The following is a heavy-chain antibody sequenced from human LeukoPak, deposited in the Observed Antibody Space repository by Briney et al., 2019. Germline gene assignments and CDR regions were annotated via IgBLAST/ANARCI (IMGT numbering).Heavy chain of an antibody. CDR1: GFSLTTSGVG. Sequence: GPTLVNPTQTLTLTCTFSGFSLTTSGVGVGWIRQPPGKALEWLALISWDDDKRYSPSLKSRLSITKDTSKNQVVLTMTNMDPVDTATYYCARMPETKTSLDSWGQGVLVTVSS. J-gene: IGHJ4*02. V-gene: IGHV2-5*02. CDR2: ISWDDDK. CDR3: ARMPETKTSLDS.